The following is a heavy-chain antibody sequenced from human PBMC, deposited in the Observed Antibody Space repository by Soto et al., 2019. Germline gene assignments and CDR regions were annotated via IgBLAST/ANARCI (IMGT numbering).Heavy chain of an antibody. V-gene: IGHV3-23*01. CDR3: AKGSIEYSASVDT. CDR1: GFSFKSYA. Sequence: EVQLLESGGGLVQPGGSLRLSCAASGFSFKSYAMVWVRQAPGKGLEWVSVTSARGGSSYFADSVKGRFTISRDNSKNVLSLEMNSLSAEVTAIYFCAKGSIEYSASVDTWGQGTLVLVSS. CDR2: TSARGGSS. J-gene: IGHJ5*02. D-gene: IGHD5-12*01.